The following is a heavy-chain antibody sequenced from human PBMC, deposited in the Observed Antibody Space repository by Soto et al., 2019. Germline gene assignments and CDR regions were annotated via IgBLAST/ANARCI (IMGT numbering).Heavy chain of an antibody. CDR3: AKDRWGLFGEWLGGYFDQ. CDR1: GFTFMSYA. J-gene: IGHJ4*02. Sequence: GGSLRLSCSVSGFTFMSYAMHWVRRAPGKRLEVVSTISRDGQITYYAASVRDRFTISRDNSKNTLYLQMNSLNVDDTAIYYCAKDRWGLFGEWLGGYFDQWCQETLVTVSS. D-gene: IGHD2-8*01. V-gene: IGHV3-64D*06. CDR2: ISRDGQIT.